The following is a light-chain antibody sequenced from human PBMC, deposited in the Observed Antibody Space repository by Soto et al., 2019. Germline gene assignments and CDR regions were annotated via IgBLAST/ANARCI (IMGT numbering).Light chain of an antibody. J-gene: IGKJ1*01. CDR1: QSVLYSSNNKNY. CDR2: WAS. V-gene: IGKV4-1*01. CDR3: QQYYSTPQT. Sequence: DIMLTQSPDSLAVSLGERATINCKSSQSVLYSSNNKNYFAWYQQKPGQPPRLLFYWASTREFGVPDRFSVSGSGTDFTLTISSLQAEDVAVYYCQQYYSTPQTYGQGTKVEIK.